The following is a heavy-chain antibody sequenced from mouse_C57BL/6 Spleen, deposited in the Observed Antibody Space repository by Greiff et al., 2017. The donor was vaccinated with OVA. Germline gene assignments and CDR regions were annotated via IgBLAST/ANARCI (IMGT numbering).Heavy chain of an antibody. CDR1: GYTFTSYW. CDR3: ARSDPQGWFAY. Sequence: QVQLQQPGAELVKPGASVKLSCKASGYTFTSYWMHWVKQRPGQGLEWIGMIHPNSGSTNYNEKFKSKATLTVDKSSSTAYMQLSSLTSEDSAVYYCARSDPQGWFAYWGQGTLVTVFA. CDR2: IHPNSGST. V-gene: IGHV1-64*01. J-gene: IGHJ3*01.